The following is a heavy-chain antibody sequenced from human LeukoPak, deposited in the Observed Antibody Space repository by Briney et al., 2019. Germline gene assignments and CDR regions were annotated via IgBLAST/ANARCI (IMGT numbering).Heavy chain of an antibody. CDR2: ICWNRGGI. J-gene: IGHJ3*02. CDR3: AKATEEEWKTNDAFDI. V-gene: IGHV3-9*03. Sequence: PGRSLRLSCAASLVTFYVYAMRWGREVPGEGGWRGSGICWNRGGIGYADSVKRRFTISRDNAKNPLYLQMNSLRAEDMALYYCAKATEEEWKTNDAFDIWGQGTMVTVSS. D-gene: IGHD3-3*01. CDR1: LVTFYVYA.